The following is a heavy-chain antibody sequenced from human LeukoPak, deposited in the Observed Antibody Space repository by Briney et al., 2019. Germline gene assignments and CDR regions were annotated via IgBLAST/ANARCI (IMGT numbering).Heavy chain of an antibody. Sequence: SETLSLTCTVSGGFISSYYWSWIRQPPGKGLEWIGYIYYSGSTNYNPSLKSRVTISVDTSKNQFSLKLSSVTAADTAVYYCARGGYDILTGYSTPLGHWGQGTLVTVSS. CDR3: ARGGYDILTGYSTPLGH. CDR2: IYYSGST. V-gene: IGHV4-59*01. D-gene: IGHD3-9*01. J-gene: IGHJ4*02. CDR1: GGFISSYY.